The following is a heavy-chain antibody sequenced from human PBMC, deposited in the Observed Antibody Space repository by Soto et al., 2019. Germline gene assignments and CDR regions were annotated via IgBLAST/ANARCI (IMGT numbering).Heavy chain of an antibody. J-gene: IGHJ4*02. CDR2: ISYGEIDK. D-gene: IGHD3-10*01. V-gene: IGHV3-30*04. CDR3: AGRSGSSDY. CDR1: GFTFSNYT. Sequence: GGSLRLSCAASGFTFSNYTMHWVRQAPGKGLEWVALISYGEIDKYYADAVKGRFTISRDNSKNTLYLQMDSLRAEDTAVYYCAGRSGSSDYWGQGTLVTVSS.